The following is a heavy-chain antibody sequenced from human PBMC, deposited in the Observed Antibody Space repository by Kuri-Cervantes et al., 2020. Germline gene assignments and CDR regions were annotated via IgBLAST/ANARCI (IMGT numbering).Heavy chain of an antibody. J-gene: IGHJ4*02. CDR1: GFTFSSYA. V-gene: IGHV3-30-3*01. CDR3: ARDRDSSGYYSPNFDY. D-gene: IGHD3-22*01. Sequence: GESLKISCAASGFTFSSYAMHWVRQAPGKGLEWVAVISYDGSNKYYADSVKGRFTIFRDNSKNTLYLQMNSLRAEDTAVYYCARDRDSSGYYSPNFDYWGQGTLVTVSS. CDR2: ISYDGSNK.